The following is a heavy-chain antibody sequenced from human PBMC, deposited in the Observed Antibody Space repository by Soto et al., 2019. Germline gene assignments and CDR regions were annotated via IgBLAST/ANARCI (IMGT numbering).Heavy chain of an antibody. CDR3: ARRLVNRPVDP. CDR1: GGSFSGYF. CDR2: LNHSGGT. J-gene: IGHJ5*02. Sequence: QVQLQQWGAGLLKPSETLSLTCAVYGGSFSGYFWTWIRQPPGKGLEWIGQLNHSGGTNYNPSLKSRVSISIDTSKNQFSLNLNSVSAADTAVYYCARRLVNRPVDPWGQGTLVTVSS. D-gene: IGHD2-15*01. V-gene: IGHV4-34*01.